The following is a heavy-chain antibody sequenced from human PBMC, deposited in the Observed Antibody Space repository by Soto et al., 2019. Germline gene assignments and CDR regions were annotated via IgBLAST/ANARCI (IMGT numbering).Heavy chain of an antibody. Sequence: GGSLRLSCVTSGFTMSNYVMNWVRQAPGKGLEWISAITRTSGTTYYADSVKGRSTVSRDNSKNTLFLQLSNLRADDTATYYCATSSRDRITVFGEVMNPPFVNGFDRWGQGTLVTVSS. CDR3: ATSSRDRITVFGEVMNPPFVNGFDR. J-gene: IGHJ5*02. CDR2: ITRTSGTT. V-gene: IGHV3-23*01. CDR1: GFTMSNYV. D-gene: IGHD3-3*01.